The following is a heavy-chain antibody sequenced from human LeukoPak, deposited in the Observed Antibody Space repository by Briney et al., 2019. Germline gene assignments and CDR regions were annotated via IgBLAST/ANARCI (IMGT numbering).Heavy chain of an antibody. J-gene: IGHJ3*01. CDR3: AKAGVRYSDSSALYAFDF. V-gene: IGHV4-39*01. Sequence: PSETLSLTCTVSGGSISSASYFWGWIRQPPGKGLEWIGTLYYSGSTYYSASLKSRVTMSGDTSRNQFSLKLSSVNAADTAVYYCAKAGVRYSDSSALYAFDFWGPGTVVTVSS. CDR1: GGSISSASYF. CDR2: LYYSGST. D-gene: IGHD3-22*01.